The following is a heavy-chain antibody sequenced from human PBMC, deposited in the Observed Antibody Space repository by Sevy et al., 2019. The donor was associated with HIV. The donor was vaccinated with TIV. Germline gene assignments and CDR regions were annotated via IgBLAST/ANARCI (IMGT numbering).Heavy chain of an antibody. D-gene: IGHD5-18*01. J-gene: IGHJ4*02. Sequence: GGSLRLSCAASGFAFSNYYAMHWVRQAPGKGLEWVALISYDGSDKYYADSVKGRFTISRDNSRNTLYLQVNSLRTEDTAVYYCAKAMDTWIQLWSLIDYWGQGTLVTVSS. CDR1: GFAFSNYYA. V-gene: IGHV3-30-3*01. CDR3: AKAMDTWIQLWSLIDY. CDR2: ISYDGSDK.